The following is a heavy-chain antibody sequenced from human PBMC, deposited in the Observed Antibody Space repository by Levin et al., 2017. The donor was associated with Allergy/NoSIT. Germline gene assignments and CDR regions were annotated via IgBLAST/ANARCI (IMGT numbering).Heavy chain of an antibody. V-gene: IGHV3-30-3*01. D-gene: IGHD3-22*01. CDR2: ISYDGSNK. CDR3: ARAWGYYYDSSGYYAADAFDI. CDR1: GFTFSSYA. J-gene: IGHJ3*02. Sequence: GGSLRLSCAASGFTFSSYAMHWVRQAPGKGLEWVAVISYDGSNKYYADSVKGRFTISRDNSKNTLYLQMNSLRAEDTAVYYCARAWGYYYDSSGYYAADAFDIWGQGTMVTVSS.